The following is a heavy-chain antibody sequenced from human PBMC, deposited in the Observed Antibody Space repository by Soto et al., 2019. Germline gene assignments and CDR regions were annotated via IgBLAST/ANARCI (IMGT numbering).Heavy chain of an antibody. J-gene: IGHJ4*02. CDR1: EFTVSTNY. V-gene: IGHV3-66*01. D-gene: IGHD3-10*01. CDR2: IYSDGST. CDR3: ARDSSYYGSGRGVLDY. Sequence: EVQLVESGGGLVQPGGSLRLSCAVSEFTVSTNYMSWVRQAPGKGLECVSIIYSDGSTYYADSVKGRFTTSRDSARNTLHLQMDNLRVDDTAVYHCARDSSYYGSGRGVLDYWGQGTLVTVSS.